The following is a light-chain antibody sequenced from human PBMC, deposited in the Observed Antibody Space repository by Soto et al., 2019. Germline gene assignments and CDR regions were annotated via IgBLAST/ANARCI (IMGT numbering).Light chain of an antibody. V-gene: IGLV2-14*03. CDR1: SSDVGTYNY. CDR3: SSYTTSSTVV. Sequence: QSALTQPASVSGSPGQSITISCTGTSSDVGTYNYVSWYQQHPGKAPKLMIFDVSSRPSGVSNRFSGSESGNTASLTISGPQAEDEADYYCSSYTTSSTVVFGGGTKVTVL. J-gene: IGLJ2*01. CDR2: DVS.